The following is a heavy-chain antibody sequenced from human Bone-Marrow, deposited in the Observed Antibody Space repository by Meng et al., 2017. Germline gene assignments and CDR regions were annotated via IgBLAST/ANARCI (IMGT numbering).Heavy chain of an antibody. CDR2: ISSNGGST. Sequence: GGSLRLSCAASGFTFSSYAMHWVRQAPGKGLEYVSAISSNGGSTYYANSVKGRFTISRDNSKNTLYLQMGSLRAEDMAVYYCASGKWELLAGGQGKLVT. CDR3: ASGKWELLA. J-gene: IGHJ4*02. V-gene: IGHV3-64*01. D-gene: IGHD1-26*01. CDR1: GFTFSSYA.